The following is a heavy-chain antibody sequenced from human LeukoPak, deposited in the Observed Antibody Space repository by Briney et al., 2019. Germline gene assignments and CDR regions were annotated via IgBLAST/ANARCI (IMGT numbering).Heavy chain of an antibody. J-gene: IGHJ4*02. CDR2: INPNSGGT. Sequence: ASVKVSCKASGYTFTGYYMHWVRQAPGQGLEWMGWINPNSGGTKYAQKLQGRVTMTRDTSISTVYMELYRLRSDDTAVYYCARDLEVVVAATGTCLHYWGQGTLVTVSS. V-gene: IGHV1-2*02. CDR1: GYTFTGYY. CDR3: ARDLEVVVAATGTCLHY. D-gene: IGHD2-15*01.